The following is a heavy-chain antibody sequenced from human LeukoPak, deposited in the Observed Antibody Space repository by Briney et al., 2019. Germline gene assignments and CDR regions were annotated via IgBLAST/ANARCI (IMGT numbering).Heavy chain of an antibody. CDR3: TRGASYYDY. J-gene: IGHJ4*02. V-gene: IGHV3-53*01. CDR2: IYGGGNT. CDR1: GFSVSSNY. D-gene: IGHD3-10*01. Sequence: GGSLRLSCAASGFSVSSNYMTWVRQAPGKGLECVSVIYGGGNTYYADSVGGRFTISRDNSKNTLYLQMNSLRAEDTAVYYCTRGASYYDYWGQGTLVTVSS.